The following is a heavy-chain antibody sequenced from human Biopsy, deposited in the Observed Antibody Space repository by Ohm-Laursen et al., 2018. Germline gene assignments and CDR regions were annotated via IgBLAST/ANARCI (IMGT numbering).Heavy chain of an antibody. D-gene: IGHD3-22*01. J-gene: IGHJ5*02. V-gene: IGHV4-39*01. CDR3: ARDYDTSGYYYVS. Sequence: GTLSLTCTVSGGSISNNNYYWGWIRQPPGKGLEWIGSTFYRGSTHYKPSLKSQVNISVDTSKNQFSLKLNSVTAADTAVYYCARDYDTSGYYYVSWGQGTLVTVSS. CDR1: GGSISNNNYY. CDR2: TFYRGST.